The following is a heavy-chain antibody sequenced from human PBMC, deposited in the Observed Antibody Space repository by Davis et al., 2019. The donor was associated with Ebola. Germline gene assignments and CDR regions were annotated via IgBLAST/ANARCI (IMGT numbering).Heavy chain of an antibody. J-gene: IGHJ6*02. CDR3: TTDRRRFLRSMDV. CDR1: GFTFSNAW. Sequence: GESLKISCAASGFTFSNAWMSWVRQAPGKGLEWVGRIKSKTDGGTTDYAAPVKGRFTTSRDDSKNTLYLQMNSLKTEDTAVYYCTTDRRRFLRSMDVWGQGTTVTVSS. D-gene: IGHD3-3*01. V-gene: IGHV3-15*01. CDR2: IKSKTDGGTT.